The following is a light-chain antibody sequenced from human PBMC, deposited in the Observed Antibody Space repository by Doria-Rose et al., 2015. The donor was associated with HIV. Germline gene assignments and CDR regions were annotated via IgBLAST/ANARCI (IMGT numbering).Light chain of an antibody. V-gene: IGKV3-20*01. Sequence: TQSPGTLSLSPGERATLSCRASQSVSANYLAWYKQRPGQSPRLLIYGASSRATDIPDRFSSSGSGTDFTLTISRLEPEDFAVYYCHQYASSRTFGQGTKVEIK. CDR3: HQYASSRT. J-gene: IGKJ1*01. CDR1: QSVSANY. CDR2: GAS.